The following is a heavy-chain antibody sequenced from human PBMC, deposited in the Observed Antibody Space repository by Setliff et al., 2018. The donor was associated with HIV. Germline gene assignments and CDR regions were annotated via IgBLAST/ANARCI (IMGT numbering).Heavy chain of an antibody. V-gene: IGHV4-59*08. Sequence: SETLSLTCNVSGGSISSYYWNWIRQPPGKGLEWIGYIYYSGSTNYNPSLKSRVTISVDTSKNQFSLKLSSVTAADTAGYYCARHGSIAVAAPGVWGKGTAVTVSS. CDR1: GGSISSYY. D-gene: IGHD6-19*01. J-gene: IGHJ6*04. CDR3: ARHGSIAVAAPGV. CDR2: IYYSGST.